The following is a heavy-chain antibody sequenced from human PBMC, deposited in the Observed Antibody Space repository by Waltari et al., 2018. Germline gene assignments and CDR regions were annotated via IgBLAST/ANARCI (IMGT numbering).Heavy chain of an antibody. J-gene: IGHJ6*03. CDR3: ARAGTRTTGYYYYMDV. CDR2: ISSNGGST. V-gene: IGHV3-64*01. CDR1: GFTFSSYA. Sequence: EVQLVESGGGLVQPGGSLRLSCAASGFTFSSYAMHWVRQAPGKGLEYVSAISSNGGSTYYANSVKGRFTISRDNAKNTLYLQMGSLRAEDMAVYYCARAGTRTTGYYYYMDVWGKGTTVTVSS. D-gene: IGHD4-17*01.